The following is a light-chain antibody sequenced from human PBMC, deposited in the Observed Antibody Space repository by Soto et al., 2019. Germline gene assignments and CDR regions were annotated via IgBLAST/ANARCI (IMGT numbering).Light chain of an antibody. CDR2: SNN. CDR3: AAWDDSLKGVI. CDR1: SSNIGSHT. J-gene: IGLJ2*01. V-gene: IGLV1-44*01. Sequence: QSVLTQPPSASGTPGQRITISCSGSSSNIGSHTVNWHQQVPGTAPKLLIYSNNERPSGVPDRFSGSKSGTSASLAISGLQSGDEADYYCAAWDDSLKGVIFGGGTKVTVL.